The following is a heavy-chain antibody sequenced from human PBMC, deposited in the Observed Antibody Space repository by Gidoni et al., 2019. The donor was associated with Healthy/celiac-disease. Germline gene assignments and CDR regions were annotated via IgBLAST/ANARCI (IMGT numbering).Heavy chain of an antibody. V-gene: IGHV3-23*01. CDR2: IGGSGDST. Sequence: EVQLLESGGGLVQPGGSLRLSCAASGITLSRYAMSWVRQAPGKGLGWVSAIGGSGDSTYYEDSLKGRFTISRDNSKNTLYLQMNSLRAEDTAVYYCAKDLGPIAVAGTFDYWGQGTLVTVSS. CDR1: GITLSRYA. CDR3: AKDLGPIAVAGTFDY. J-gene: IGHJ4*02. D-gene: IGHD6-19*01.